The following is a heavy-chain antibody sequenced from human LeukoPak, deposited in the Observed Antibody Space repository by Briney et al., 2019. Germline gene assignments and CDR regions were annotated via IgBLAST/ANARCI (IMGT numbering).Heavy chain of an antibody. CDR2: ISYDGSNK. Sequence: GGSLRLSCAASGFTFSSYAMHWVRQAPGKGLEWVPVISYDGSNKYYADSVKGRFTISRDNSKNTLYLQMNSLRAEDTAVYYCARGFARRGFDYWGQGTLVTVSS. D-gene: IGHD3-10*01. V-gene: IGHV3-30*01. CDR1: GFTFSSYA. CDR3: ARGFARRGFDY. J-gene: IGHJ4*02.